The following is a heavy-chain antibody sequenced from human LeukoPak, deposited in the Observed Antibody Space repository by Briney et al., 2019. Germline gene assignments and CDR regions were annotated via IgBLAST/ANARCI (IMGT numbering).Heavy chain of an antibody. J-gene: IGHJ4*02. CDR3: VRGGPPTVTRRDY. V-gene: IGHV4-59*01. D-gene: IGHD4-17*01. Sequence: PSETLSLTCTVSGGSISNYYWSWIRQPPGKGLEWIGYIYYSGSTNYHPSLKSRVTISVDTSKNQFSLKLSSVTAADTAVYYCVRGGPPTVTRRDYWGQGTLVTVSS. CDR2: IYYSGST. CDR1: GGSISNYY.